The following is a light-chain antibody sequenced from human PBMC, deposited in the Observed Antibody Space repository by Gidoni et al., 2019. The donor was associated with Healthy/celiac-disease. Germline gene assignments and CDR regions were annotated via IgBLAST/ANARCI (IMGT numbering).Light chain of an antibody. CDR1: QRISSW. CDR2: KAS. CDR3: QQYNSYIQT. Sequence: DIQLTQSPSTLSASVGDRVTITCRASQRISSWLAWYQQKPGKAPKLLIYKASILESGVPSRFSGSGSGTEFTLTISSLQPDDFATYYCQQYNSYIQTFGQGTKVEIK. V-gene: IGKV1-5*03. J-gene: IGKJ1*01.